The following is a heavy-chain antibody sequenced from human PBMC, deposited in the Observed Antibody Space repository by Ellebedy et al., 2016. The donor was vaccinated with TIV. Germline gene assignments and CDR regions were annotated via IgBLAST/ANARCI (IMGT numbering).Heavy chain of an antibody. J-gene: IGHJ4*02. Sequence: GESLKISCAASGFTFSSYGMHWVRQAPGKGLEWVSLISGDGGSTYYADSVKGRFTISRDNSKNSLYLQMNSLRTEDTALYYCAKGDGRVAAAGTYCDYWGQGTLVTVSS. CDR1: GFTFSSYG. CDR3: AKGDGRVAAAGTYCDY. CDR2: ISGDGGST. D-gene: IGHD6-13*01. V-gene: IGHV3-43*02.